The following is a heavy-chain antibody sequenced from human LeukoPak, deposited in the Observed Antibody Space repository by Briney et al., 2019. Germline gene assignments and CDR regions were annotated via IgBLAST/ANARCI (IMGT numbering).Heavy chain of an antibody. CDR2: FSGRGGTT. D-gene: IGHD2-8*01. Sequence: PGGSLRLSCAASGFTFSSYAMNWARQAPGRGLEWVSGFSGRGGTTYYADSVKGRFTISRDNSKNTLYLQMNSLRAEDTAVYYCANGNRCTSPNCLGYYYFYMDVWGKGTTVTVSS. V-gene: IGHV3-23*01. CDR1: GFTFSSYA. J-gene: IGHJ6*03. CDR3: ANGNRCTSPNCLGYYYFYMDV.